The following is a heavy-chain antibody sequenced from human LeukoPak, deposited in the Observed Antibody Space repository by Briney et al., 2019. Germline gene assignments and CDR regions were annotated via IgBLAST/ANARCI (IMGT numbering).Heavy chain of an antibody. J-gene: IGHJ4*02. D-gene: IGHD5-24*01. CDR3: ARDRGWLQYIDY. CDR1: GFTYGDYG. Sequence: TGGSLRLSCAASGFTYGDYGMSWVRRAPGKGLEWVSSINWNGGNTAYADSVKGRFTISRDTAKDSLYLQLNSLRAEDTALYYCARDRGWLQYIDYWGQGTLVTVSS. CDR2: INWNGGNT. V-gene: IGHV3-20*04.